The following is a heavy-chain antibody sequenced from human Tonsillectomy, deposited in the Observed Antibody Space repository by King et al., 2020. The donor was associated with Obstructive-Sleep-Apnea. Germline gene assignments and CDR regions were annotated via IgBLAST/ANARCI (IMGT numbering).Heavy chain of an antibody. V-gene: IGHV3-30-3*01. D-gene: IGHD2-15*01. CDR3: ARAQPYCSGGGCSLFDY. J-gene: IGHJ4*02. CDR2: ISYDGDNK. Sequence: VQLVESGGGVVQPGRSLRLSCAASGFTFSSFAVHWVRRAPGKGLEWVAVISYDGDNKYYADSVKGRFTISRDTSKNTLYLQMNSLRAEDTAGYYCARAQPYCSGGGCSLFDYWGQGTLVTVSS. CDR1: GFTFSSFA.